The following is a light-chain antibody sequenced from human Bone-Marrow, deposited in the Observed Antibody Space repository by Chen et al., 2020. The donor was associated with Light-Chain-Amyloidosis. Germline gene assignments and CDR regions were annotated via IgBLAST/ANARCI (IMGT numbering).Light chain of an antibody. CDR3: NSRDSSGNHLL. CDR1: SLRRYY. V-gene: IGLV3-19*01. CDR2: GKD. J-gene: IGLJ2*01. Sequence: SELTQDPAVSVALGQTVTITCQGDSLRRYYASWHQQKPGQAPVVVIYGKDNRPSGIPDRFSASSSGNTASLTITGAKAEDEADYYCNSRDSSGNHLLFGGGTTLTVL.